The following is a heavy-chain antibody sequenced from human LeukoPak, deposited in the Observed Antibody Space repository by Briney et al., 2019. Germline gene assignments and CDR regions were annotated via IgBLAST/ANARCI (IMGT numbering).Heavy chain of an antibody. D-gene: IGHD1-1*01. Sequence: GGSLRLSCAASGFTFSSYAMHWVRQAPGKGLEWVAVISYDGSNKYYADSVKGRFTISRDNSMNTLYLQMNSLRAEDTAVYYCARSTGNFDYWGQGTLVTVSS. CDR1: GFTFSSYA. V-gene: IGHV3-30*04. J-gene: IGHJ4*02. CDR2: ISYDGSNK. CDR3: ARSTGNFDY.